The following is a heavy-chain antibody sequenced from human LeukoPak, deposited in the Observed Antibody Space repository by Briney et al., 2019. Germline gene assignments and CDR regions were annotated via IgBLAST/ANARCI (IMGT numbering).Heavy chain of an antibody. D-gene: IGHD2-21*02. Sequence: ASVKVSCKASGYTFTSYYMHWVRQAPGQGLEWMGIINPSGGSTSYAQKFQGRVTMTRDMSTSTVYMELSSLRSEDTAVYYCATAAYCGGDCSNAFDIWGQGTMVTVSS. CDR1: GYTFTSYY. J-gene: IGHJ3*02. CDR3: ATAAYCGGDCSNAFDI. CDR2: INPSGGST. V-gene: IGHV1-46*01.